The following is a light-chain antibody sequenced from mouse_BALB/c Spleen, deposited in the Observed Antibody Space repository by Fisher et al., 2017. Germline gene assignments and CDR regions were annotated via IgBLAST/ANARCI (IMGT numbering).Light chain of an antibody. CDR2: DTS. Sequence: IVITQTTAIMSASLGEEITLTCSASSSVSYMHWYQQKSGTSPKRWIYDTSKLASGVPARFSGSGSGTSYSLTISSMEAEDAATYYCQQWSSNPLTFGAGTKLELK. CDR1: SSVSY. CDR3: QQWSSNPLT. J-gene: IGKJ5*01. V-gene: IGKV4-59*01.